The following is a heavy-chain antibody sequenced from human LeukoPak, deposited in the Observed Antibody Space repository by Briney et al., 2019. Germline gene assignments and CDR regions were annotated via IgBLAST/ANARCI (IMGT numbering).Heavy chain of an antibody. CDR1: GGSISSSSYY. D-gene: IGHD6-13*01. CDR3: ARYKMAAAGNWFDP. J-gene: IGHJ5*02. V-gene: IGHV4-39*07. Sequence: SETLSLTCTVSGGSISSSSYYWGWIRQPPGKGLEWIGSIYYSGSTYYNPSLKSRVTISVDTSKNQFSLKLSSVTAADTAVYYCARYKMAAAGNWFDPWGQGTLVTVSS. CDR2: IYYSGST.